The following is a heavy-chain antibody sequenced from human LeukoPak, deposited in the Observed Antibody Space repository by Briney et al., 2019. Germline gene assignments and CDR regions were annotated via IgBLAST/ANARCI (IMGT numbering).Heavy chain of an antibody. Sequence: HSGGSLRLSCAASGFTFSSYSMNWVRQAPGKGLEWVSYISSSSSSIYYADSVKGRFTVSRDNAKNSLSLQMNSLRDEDTAVYYCATTYDSGGYLPGTIWGQGTMVTVSS. CDR2: ISSSSSSI. V-gene: IGHV3-48*02. J-gene: IGHJ3*02. CDR1: GFTFSSYS. D-gene: IGHD3-22*01. CDR3: ATTYDSGGYLPGTI.